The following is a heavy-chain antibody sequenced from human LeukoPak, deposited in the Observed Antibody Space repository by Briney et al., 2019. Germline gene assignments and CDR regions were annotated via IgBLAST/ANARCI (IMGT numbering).Heavy chain of an antibody. CDR3: ARSGQRIGWFDP. V-gene: IGHV4-34*01. CDR1: GGSFSDSF. D-gene: IGHD1-26*01. J-gene: IGHJ5*02. CDR2: IYYSGST. Sequence: PSETLSLTCAVYGGSFSDSFWTWIRQPPGKGLEWIGSIYYSGSTYYNPSLKSRVTISVDTSKNHFSLKLSSVTAADTAVYYCARSGQRIGWFDPWGQGTLVTVSS.